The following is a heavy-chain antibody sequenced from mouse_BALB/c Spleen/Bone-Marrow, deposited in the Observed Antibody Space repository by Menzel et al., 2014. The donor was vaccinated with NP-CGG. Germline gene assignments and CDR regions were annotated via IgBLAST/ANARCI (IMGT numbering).Heavy chain of an antibody. CDR2: VNPYNDGT. CDR1: GYTFTSYV. Sequence: EVQLQQSGPELVKPGASVKMSCKASGYTFTSYVMHWVKQKPGQGLEWIGYVNPYNDGTKYNEKFKGKATLTSDKSSSTAYMELSSLTSEDSAVYYCARRGYDEGYYAMDYWGQGTSVTVSS. CDR3: ARRGYDEGYYAMDY. V-gene: IGHV1-14*01. D-gene: IGHD2-14*01. J-gene: IGHJ4*01.